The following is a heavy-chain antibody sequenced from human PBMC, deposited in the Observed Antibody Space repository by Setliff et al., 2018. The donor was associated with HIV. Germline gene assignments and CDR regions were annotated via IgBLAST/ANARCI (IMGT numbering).Heavy chain of an antibody. D-gene: IGHD4-17*01. Sequence: GGSLRLSCSASGFTFSGSALHWVRQASGKGLEWVGRIKTKPNGYATAHAASVKGRFTISRDNSQNTAYLQMNSLRTEDTAVYFCAVSPDGDCATTKCANWFDPWGQGTQVTVSS. CDR3: AVSPDGDCATTKCANWFDP. J-gene: IGHJ5*02. CDR2: IKTKPNGYAT. V-gene: IGHV3-73*01. CDR1: GFTFSGSA.